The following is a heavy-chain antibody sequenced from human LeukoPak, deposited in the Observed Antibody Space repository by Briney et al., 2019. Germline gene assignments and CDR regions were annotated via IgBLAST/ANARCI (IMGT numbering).Heavy chain of an antibody. Sequence: GRSLRLSCAASGFTFNNYWMHWVRQAPGKGLVWVSRINTDGSHINYADSVKGRFTFSRDNAKNTLYLQMNSLRAEDTAVYYCARIKVGATGIDYWGQGTLVTVSS. CDR3: ARIKVGATGIDY. CDR1: GFTFNNYW. D-gene: IGHD1-26*01. J-gene: IGHJ4*02. V-gene: IGHV3-74*01. CDR2: INTDGSHI.